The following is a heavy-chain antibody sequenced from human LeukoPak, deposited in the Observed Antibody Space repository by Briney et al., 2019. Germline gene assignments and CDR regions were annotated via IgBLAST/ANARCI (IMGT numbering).Heavy chain of an antibody. Sequence: ASVKVSCKASGYTFTNYYMHWVRQAPGQGLEWMGGIIPIFGTANYAQKFQGRVTITADESTSTAYMELSSLRSEDTAVYYCARDGDNWNDLAFDIWGQGTMVTVSS. J-gene: IGHJ3*02. V-gene: IGHV1-69*13. CDR2: IIPIFGTA. CDR1: GYTFTNYY. CDR3: ARDGDNWNDLAFDI. D-gene: IGHD1-20*01.